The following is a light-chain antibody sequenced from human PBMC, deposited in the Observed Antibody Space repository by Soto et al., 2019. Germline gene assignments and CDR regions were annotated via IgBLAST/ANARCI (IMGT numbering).Light chain of an antibody. CDR3: GTWETSLPVVL. J-gene: IGLJ2*01. V-gene: IGLV1-51*02. CDR1: SSNIGKNY. Sequence: QSVLTQPPSVSAASGQKVTISCSGGSSNIGKNYVSWYQQLPGTAPKLLIYETNKRPSGIPDRFSGSKSGPSATLGISGLEAEDEAHYYCGTWETSLPVVLFGGGTELTVL. CDR2: ETN.